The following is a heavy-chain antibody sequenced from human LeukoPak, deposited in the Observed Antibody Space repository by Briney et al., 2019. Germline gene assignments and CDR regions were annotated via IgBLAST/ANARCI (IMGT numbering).Heavy chain of an antibody. D-gene: IGHD5-18*01. CDR2: TNPSSRNR. V-gene: IGHV1-8*01. Sequence: GASVTVSFKSSGYTFTYYEINWVRQASGQGLEWMGWTNPSSRNRAYAPKFEGRVTMTTDTSTSTAYMELRSLTSEDTAVYYCARNPSRSDTYFDLWGQGTLVTVSS. J-gene: IGHJ4*02. CDR3: ARNPSRSDTYFDL. CDR1: GYTFTYYE.